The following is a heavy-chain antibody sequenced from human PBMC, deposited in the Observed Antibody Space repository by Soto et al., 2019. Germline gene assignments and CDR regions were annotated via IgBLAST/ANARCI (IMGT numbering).Heavy chain of an antibody. V-gene: IGHV1-2*02. CDR2: INPNSGGA. CDR1: GYTFIGYY. CDR3: ARSGGGYDLGDY. Sequence: QVQLVQSGAEVKKPGASVKVSCKASGYTFIGYYIHWVRQAPGQGLEWMGWINPNSGGAKYSQKFQAGVTMTSDTSISTAYMELSRLKSDDTAVYYCARSGGGYDLGDYWCQGTLVTVSS. J-gene: IGHJ4*02. D-gene: IGHD5-12*01.